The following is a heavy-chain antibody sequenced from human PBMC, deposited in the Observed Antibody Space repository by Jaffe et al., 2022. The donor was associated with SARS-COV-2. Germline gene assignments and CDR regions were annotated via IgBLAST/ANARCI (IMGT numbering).Heavy chain of an antibody. CDR1: GYTFTTYG. V-gene: IGHV1-18*01. J-gene: IGHJ5*02. D-gene: IGHD3-10*01. CDR2: ISCYNGNT. Sequence: QVHLVQSGAEVKKPGASVKVSCKTSGYTFTTYGITWVRQAPGQGLEWMGGISCYNGNTYYAQKLQGRVTMTTDTSTNTAYMELRSLTSDDTAVYYCARVRWFGQKQNWFDPWGQGTLVIVSS. CDR3: ARVRWFGQKQNWFDP.